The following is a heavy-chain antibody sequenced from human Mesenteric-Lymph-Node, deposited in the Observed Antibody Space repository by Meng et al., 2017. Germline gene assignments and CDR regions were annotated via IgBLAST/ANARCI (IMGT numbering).Heavy chain of an antibody. CDR1: GFTFSSYS. CDR2: TSSSSSYI. J-gene: IGHJ4*02. D-gene: IGHD5-24*01. V-gene: IGHV3-21*01. Sequence: EVQLVESGGGLVKPGWCLRLSCAASGFTFSSYSMNWVRQAPGKGLEWVSSTSSSSSYIYYADSVKGRFTISRDNAKNSLYLQMNSLRAEDTAMYYCARNVRLRDGYNSDYWGQGTLVTVSS. CDR3: ARNVRLRDGYNSDY.